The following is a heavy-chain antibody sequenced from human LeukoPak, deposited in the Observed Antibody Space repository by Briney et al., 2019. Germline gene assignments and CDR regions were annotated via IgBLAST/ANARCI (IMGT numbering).Heavy chain of an antibody. Sequence: ASVKVSCKASGYTFTGYYMHWVRQAPGQGLEWMGWINPNSGGTNYAQKFQGRVTMTRDTSISTAYMELSRLRSDDTAVYYCARHALTGYYNVISYYYYMDVWGKGTTVTVSS. J-gene: IGHJ6*03. CDR1: GYTFTGYY. CDR2: INPNSGGT. CDR3: ARHALTGYYNVISYYYYMDV. V-gene: IGHV1-2*02. D-gene: IGHD3-9*01.